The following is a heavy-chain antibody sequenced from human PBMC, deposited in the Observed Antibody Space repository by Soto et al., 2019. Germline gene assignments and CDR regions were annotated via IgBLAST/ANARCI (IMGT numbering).Heavy chain of an antibody. CDR1: GFTFTASL. CDR3: ARAGQCNSGGTSGFDY. J-gene: IGHJ4*02. CDR2: INGDGTGI. D-gene: IGHD6-13*01. Sequence: TGGCLRLCCAASGFTFTASLLHLLRQPPGKGLVWVSRINGDGTGIQYADSVKGRFTISRDNAKNTLYLQMNSLRADETAVYLWARAGQCNSGGTSGFDYWSQATLVTVSS. V-gene: IGHV3-74*03.